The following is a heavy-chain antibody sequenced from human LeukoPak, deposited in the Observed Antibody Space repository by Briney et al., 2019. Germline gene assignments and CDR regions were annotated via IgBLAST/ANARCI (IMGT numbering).Heavy chain of an antibody. V-gene: IGHV1-69*13. CDR1: GGTFSSYA. Sequence: GASVKVSCKASGGTFSSYAISWVRQAPGQGLEWMGGIIPIFGTANYAQKFQGRVTITADESTSTAYMELSSLRSEDTAVYYCARREKANTQYGSFDYWGQGTLVTVSS. J-gene: IGHJ4*02. D-gene: IGHD5-24*01. CDR2: IIPIFGTA. CDR3: ARREKANTQYGSFDY.